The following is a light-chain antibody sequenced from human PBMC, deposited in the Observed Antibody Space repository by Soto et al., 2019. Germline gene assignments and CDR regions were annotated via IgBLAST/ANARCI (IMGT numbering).Light chain of an antibody. J-gene: IGKJ1*01. CDR2: ATS. V-gene: IGKV1-39*01. Sequence: DTQMTQSPSSLSASVGDRISITCRASQTVSTYLNWYQQKPGKAPTLLISATSTLQSGVPSRFSGSGSGTEFTLTITSLQPEDFATSYCQQTYTTPRTFGQGTKVAIK. CDR3: QQTYTTPRT. CDR1: QTVSTY.